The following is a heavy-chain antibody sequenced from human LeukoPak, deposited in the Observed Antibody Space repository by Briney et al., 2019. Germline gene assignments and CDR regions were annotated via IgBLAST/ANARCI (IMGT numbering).Heavy chain of an antibody. J-gene: IGHJ4*02. V-gene: IGHV1-46*01. Sequence: ASVKASCKASGYTFTSYYMHSVRQAPRHGLEWMGIINPSGGSTSYAQKFQGRVTMTRDMYTSTVYMELSSLRSEDTAVYYCARDKRAGMAPKDYGGQGTLVSVFS. CDR2: INPSGGST. CDR3: ARDKRAGMAPKDY. D-gene: IGHD3-10*01. CDR1: GYTFTSYY.